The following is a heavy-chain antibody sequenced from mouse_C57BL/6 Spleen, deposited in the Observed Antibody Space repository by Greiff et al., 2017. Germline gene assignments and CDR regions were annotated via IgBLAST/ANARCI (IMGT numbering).Heavy chain of an antibody. CDR3: ARRDPDGFAY. CDR2: IDPSDSYT. V-gene: IGHV1-69*01. CDR1: GYTFTSYW. Sequence: QVQLQQPGAELVMPGASVKLSCKASGYTFTSYWMHWVKQRPGQGLEWIGEIDPSDSYTNYNQKFKGKSTLTVDKSSSTAYMQLSSLTSEDSAVYYCARRDPDGFAYWGQGTLVTVSA. J-gene: IGHJ3*01.